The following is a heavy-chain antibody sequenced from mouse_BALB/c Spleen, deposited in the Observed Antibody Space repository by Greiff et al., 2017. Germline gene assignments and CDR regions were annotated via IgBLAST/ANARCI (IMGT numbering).Heavy chain of an antibody. CDR2: IDPENGDT. Sequence: EVQLQQSGAELVRSGASVKLSCTASGFNIKDYYMHWVKQRPEQGLEWIGWIDPENGDTEYAPKFQGKATMTADTSSNTAYLQLSSLTSEDTAVYYCNAFTTAGYRDYWGQGTSVTVSS. D-gene: IGHD1-2*01. V-gene: IGHV14-4*02. CDR3: NAFTTAGYRDY. CDR1: GFNIKDYY. J-gene: IGHJ4*01.